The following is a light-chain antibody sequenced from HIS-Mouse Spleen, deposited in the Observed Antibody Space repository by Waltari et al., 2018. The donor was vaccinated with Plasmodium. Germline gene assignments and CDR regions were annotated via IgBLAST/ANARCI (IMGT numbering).Light chain of an antibody. J-gene: IGLJ3*02. Sequence: QSALTQPASVSGSPGQSITISCTGTSSDVGGYNYVSWYQQHPGNAPKLMIYEVSNRPSGVSNRFSGSKSGKTASLTISGLQAEDEADYYCSSYTSSSTRVFGGGTKLTVL. V-gene: IGLV2-14*01. CDR3: SSYTSSSTRV. CDR1: SSDVGGYNY. CDR2: EVS.